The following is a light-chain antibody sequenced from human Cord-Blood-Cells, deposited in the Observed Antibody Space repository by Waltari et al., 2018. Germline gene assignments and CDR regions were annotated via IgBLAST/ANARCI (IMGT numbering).Light chain of an antibody. CDR1: ALPKQY. Sequence: SYELTQPPSVSVSPGQTARITCSGDALPKQYAYWYQQKPGQAPVLVINKDSGRPSGIPERFSGSSSGTTVTLTISGVQAEDEADYYCQSADSSGTWVFGGGTKLTVL. V-gene: IGLV3-25*03. J-gene: IGLJ3*02. CDR2: KDS. CDR3: QSADSSGTWV.